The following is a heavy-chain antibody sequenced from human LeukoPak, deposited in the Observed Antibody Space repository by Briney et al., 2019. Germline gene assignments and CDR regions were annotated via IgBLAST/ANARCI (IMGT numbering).Heavy chain of an antibody. J-gene: IGHJ4*02. D-gene: IGHD3-10*01. CDR1: GFTVSSNY. Sequence: QPGGSLRLSXAASGFTVSSNYMSWVRQTPGKGLEWVSVIYSGGSTYYADSVKGRFTISRDNSKNTLYLQMNSLRAEDTAVYYCARARGGAFDYWGQGTLVTVSS. CDR3: ARARGGAFDY. V-gene: IGHV3-66*02. CDR2: IYSGGST.